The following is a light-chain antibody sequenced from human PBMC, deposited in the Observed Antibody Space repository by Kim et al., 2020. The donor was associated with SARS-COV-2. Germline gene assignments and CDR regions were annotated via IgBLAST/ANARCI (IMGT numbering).Light chain of an antibody. CDR3: QQYGSSWT. Sequence: FSPGERAPLSRRARPGCSSRYLAWYQPKPGQAPRLLIYGASSRATGIPDRFRGSGSGADFPLTISRLGPEDFAVYYWQQYGSSWTFGQGTKVDIK. CDR1: PGCSSRY. J-gene: IGKJ1*01. CDR2: GAS. V-gene: IGKV3-20*01.